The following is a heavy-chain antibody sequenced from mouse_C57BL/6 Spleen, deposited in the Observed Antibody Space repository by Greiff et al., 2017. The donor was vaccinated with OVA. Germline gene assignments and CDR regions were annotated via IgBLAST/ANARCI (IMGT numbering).Heavy chain of an antibody. CDR3: AREGGSRFDY. CDR2: ISYDGSN. J-gene: IGHJ2*01. D-gene: IGHD1-1*01. CDR1: GYSITSGYY. V-gene: IGHV3-6*01. Sequence: EVKLQESGPGLVKPSQSLSLTCSVTGYSITSGYYWNWIRQFPGNKLEWMGYISYDGSNNYNPSLKNRISITRDTSKNQFFLKLNSVTTKDTATYYCAREGGSRFDYWGQGTTLTVSS.